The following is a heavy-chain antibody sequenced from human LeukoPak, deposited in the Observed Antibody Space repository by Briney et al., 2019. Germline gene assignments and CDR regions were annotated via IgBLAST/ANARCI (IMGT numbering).Heavy chain of an antibody. Sequence: GGSLRLSCAASGFTFSSYAMSWVRQAPGKGLEWVSAISGSGGSTYYADSVKGRFTISRDNSKNTLYLQMNSLRAEDTAVYYCAKLQPRSLFPTTVTPMYYWGQGTLVTVSS. V-gene: IGHV3-23*01. CDR3: AKLQPRSLFPTTVTPMYY. CDR2: ISGSGGST. J-gene: IGHJ4*02. D-gene: IGHD4-17*01. CDR1: GFTFSSYA.